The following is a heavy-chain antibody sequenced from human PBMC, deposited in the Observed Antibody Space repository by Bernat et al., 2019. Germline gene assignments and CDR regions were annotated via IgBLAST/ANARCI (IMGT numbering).Heavy chain of an antibody. J-gene: IGHJ4*02. V-gene: IGHV1-69*06. CDR3: ARVSWSGSYSAIALPDNDY. CDR1: GGTFSSYA. D-gene: IGHD1-26*01. Sequence: QVQLVQSGAEVKKPGSSVKVSCKASGGTFSSYAISWVRQAPGQGLEWMGGIIPIFGTANYAQKFQGRVTITADKSTSTAYMELSSLRSDDTAVYYCARVSWSGSYSAIALPDNDYWGQGTLVTVSS. CDR2: IIPIFGTA.